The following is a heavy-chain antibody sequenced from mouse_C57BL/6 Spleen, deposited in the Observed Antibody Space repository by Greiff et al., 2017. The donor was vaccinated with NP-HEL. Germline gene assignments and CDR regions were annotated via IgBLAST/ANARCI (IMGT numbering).Heavy chain of an antibody. V-gene: IGHV1-54*01. J-gene: IGHJ4*01. CDR1: GYAFTNYL. CDR2: INPGSGGT. D-gene: IGHD2-3*01. Sequence: QVQLQQSGAELVRPGTSVKVSCKASGYAFTNYLIEWVKQRPGQGLEWIGVINPGSGGTNYNEKFKGKATLTADKSSSTAYMQLSSLTSEDSAVYFCARHDGYYYAMDYWGQGTSVTVSS. CDR3: ARHDGYYYAMDY.